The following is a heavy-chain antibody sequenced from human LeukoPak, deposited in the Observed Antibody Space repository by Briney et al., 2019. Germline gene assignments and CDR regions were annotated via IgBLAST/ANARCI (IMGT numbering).Heavy chain of an antibody. CDR2: INPNSGGT. V-gene: IGHV1-2*02. CDR3: ARVRFLEWLGNIDY. D-gene: IGHD3-3*01. Sequence: ASVKVSCKASGYTFTGYYMHWVRQAPGQGLEWMGWINPNSGGTKYAQKFQGRVTMTRDTSISTAYMELRSLRSDDTAVYYCARVRFLEWLGNIDYWGQGTLVTVSS. CDR1: GYTFTGYY. J-gene: IGHJ4*02.